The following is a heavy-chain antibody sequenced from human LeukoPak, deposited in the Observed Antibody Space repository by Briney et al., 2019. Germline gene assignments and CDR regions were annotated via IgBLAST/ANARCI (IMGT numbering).Heavy chain of an antibody. CDR2: IKQDGSEK. CDR1: GFTFSSYW. J-gene: IGHJ4*02. Sequence: PGGSLRLSCAASGFTFSSYWMSWVRQAPGKGLEWVANIKQDGSEKYYVDSVKGRFTISRDNAKNSLYLQMSSLRAEDTAVYYCATGSGWYYFDYWGQGTLVTVSS. V-gene: IGHV3-7*01. CDR3: ATGSGWYYFDY. D-gene: IGHD6-19*01.